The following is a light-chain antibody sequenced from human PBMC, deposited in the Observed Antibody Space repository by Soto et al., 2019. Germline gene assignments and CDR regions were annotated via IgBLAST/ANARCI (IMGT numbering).Light chain of an antibody. CDR1: QGITSW. CDR3: QQTSSFPLT. CDR2: AAS. Sequence: DIQMTQSPSSVSASVGDSLTITCRASQGITSWLAWYQQKPGRAPKLLIYAASNLQSGVPSSFSGSESGTDFTLTISSLQPEDFGTYYCQQTSSFPLTLGGGTKVEIK. V-gene: IGKV1-12*01. J-gene: IGKJ4*01.